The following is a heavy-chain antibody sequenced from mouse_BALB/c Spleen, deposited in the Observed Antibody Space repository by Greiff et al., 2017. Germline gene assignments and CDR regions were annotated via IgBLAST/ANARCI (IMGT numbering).Heavy chain of an antibody. CDR3: ARQGFITTGRDAMDY. V-gene: IGHV1-9*01. D-gene: IGHD1-2*01. CDR2: IVPGSGST. CDR1: GYTFSSYW. J-gene: IGHJ4*01. Sequence: VQLQQSGAELMKPGASVKISCKATGYTFSSYWIEWVKQRPGHGLEWIGEIVPGSGSTNYNEKFKGKATFTADTSSSTAYMELARLTSEDSAIYYCARQGFITTGRDAMDYWGQGTSVTVSS.